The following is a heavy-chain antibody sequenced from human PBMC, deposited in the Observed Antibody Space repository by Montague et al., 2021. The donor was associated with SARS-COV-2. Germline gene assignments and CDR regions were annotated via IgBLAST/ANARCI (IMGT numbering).Heavy chain of an antibody. CDR2: IYYSGST. CDR1: GGSISNYY. J-gene: IGHJ6*02. CDR3: ARGGGYYLYCLDV. V-gene: IGHV4-59*01. D-gene: IGHD3-22*01. Sequence: SETLSLTCTVSGGSISNYYWSWIWQPPGRGLERIGYIYYSGSTDXSPSLKSRVTISVDTSKNQFSLKVTSVTAADTAVYYCARGGGYYLYCLDVWGPGTTVTVSS.